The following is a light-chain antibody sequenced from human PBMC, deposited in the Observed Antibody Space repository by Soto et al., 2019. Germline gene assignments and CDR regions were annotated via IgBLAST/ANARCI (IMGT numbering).Light chain of an antibody. CDR2: GAS. CDR3: QQYGSSPPLT. Sequence: EIVLTQSPGTLSLSPRERATLSCRASQSVSSSYLAWYQQKPGQAPRLLIYGASSRATGIPDRFSGSVSGTDFTFTFSRLEPEDFAVYFCQQYGSSPPLTFGGGTKVVIK. CDR1: QSVSSSY. J-gene: IGKJ4*01. V-gene: IGKV3-20*01.